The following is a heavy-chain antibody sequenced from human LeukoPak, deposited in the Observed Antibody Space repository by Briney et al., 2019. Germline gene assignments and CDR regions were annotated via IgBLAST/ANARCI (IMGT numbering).Heavy chain of an antibody. CDR1: GGSFSGYY. D-gene: IGHD6-13*01. J-gene: IGHJ4*02. CDR2: ISHSGST. V-gene: IGHV4-34*01. Sequence: SETLSLTCAVYGGSFSGYYWSWIRQPPGKGLEWIGEISHSGSTNYNPSLKSRVTISVDTSKNQFSLKLSSVTATDTAVYYCARGWYSSGWYFYWGQGTLVTVSS. CDR3: ARGWYSSGWYFY.